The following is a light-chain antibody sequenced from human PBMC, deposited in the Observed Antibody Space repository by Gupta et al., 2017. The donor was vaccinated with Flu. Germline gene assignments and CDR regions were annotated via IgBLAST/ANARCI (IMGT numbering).Light chain of an antibody. Sequence: LLTQSPGTMSLSPGDRGTLSCRASQTVNDNYLAWYQQKPGQAPRLLIFGASRRATGIPDRFRGSGSGTDFSLTINRLEPEDFAVYYCQQYGNTPMTFGQGT. CDR1: QTVNDNY. CDR2: GAS. CDR3: QQYGNTPMT. J-gene: IGKJ1*01. V-gene: IGKV3-20*01.